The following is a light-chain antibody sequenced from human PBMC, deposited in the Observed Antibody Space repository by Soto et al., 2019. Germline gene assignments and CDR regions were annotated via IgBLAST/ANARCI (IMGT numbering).Light chain of an antibody. V-gene: IGKV4-1*01. CDR1: QSIFYSSTNKNY. CDR3: QQYYTAPLT. J-gene: IGKJ4*01. CDR2: WTS. Sequence: DIVMTQSPDSLAVSLGERATINCKSSQSIFYSSTNKNYLAWYQQKPGQPPKLLIYWTSARESGVPDRFSGRGSGTDFTLTISSLLAEDVAVYYCQQYYTAPLTFGGGTKVEI.